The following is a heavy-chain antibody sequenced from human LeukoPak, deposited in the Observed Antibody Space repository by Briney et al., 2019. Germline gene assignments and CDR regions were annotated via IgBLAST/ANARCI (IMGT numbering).Heavy chain of an antibody. D-gene: IGHD6-6*01. CDR1: GFTFSSYA. V-gene: IGHV3-21*01. CDR3: ARDKQLVQGGGVY. CDR2: ISSSSSYI. Sequence: GGSLRLSCAASGFTFSSYAMSWVRQAPGKGLKWVSSISSSSSYIYYADSVKGRFTISRDNAKNSLYLQMNSLRAEDTAVYYCARDKQLVQGGGVYWGQGTLVTVSS. J-gene: IGHJ4*02.